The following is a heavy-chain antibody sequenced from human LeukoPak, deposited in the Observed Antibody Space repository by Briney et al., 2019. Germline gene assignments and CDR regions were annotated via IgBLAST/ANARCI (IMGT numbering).Heavy chain of an antibody. J-gene: IGHJ6*02. CDR2: ISGSGGST. CDR1: GFTFSSYA. Sequence: PGGSLRLSCPASGFTFSSYAMSWVGQAPGKGLEWVSAISGSGGSTYYADSVKGRFTISRDNSKNTLYLQMNSLRAEDTAVYYCAKAPSIAAAGRRGDYYYYGMDVWGQGTTVTVSS. CDR3: AKAPSIAAAGRRGDYYYYGMDV. D-gene: IGHD6-13*01. V-gene: IGHV3-23*01.